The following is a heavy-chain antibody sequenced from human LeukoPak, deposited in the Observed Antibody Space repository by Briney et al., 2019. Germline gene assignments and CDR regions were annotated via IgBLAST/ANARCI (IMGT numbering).Heavy chain of an antibody. CDR2: ISAYNGNT. CDR1: GYTFTSYG. V-gene: IGHV1-18*01. CDR3: ASLLLNPWPH. D-gene: IGHD3-16*01. J-gene: IGHJ4*02. Sequence: RASVRVSCKASGYTFTSYGISWVRQAPGQGLEWMGWISAYNGNTNYAQKLQGRVTMTTDTSTSTAYMELRSLRSGDTAVYYCASLLLNPWPHWGQGTLVTVSS.